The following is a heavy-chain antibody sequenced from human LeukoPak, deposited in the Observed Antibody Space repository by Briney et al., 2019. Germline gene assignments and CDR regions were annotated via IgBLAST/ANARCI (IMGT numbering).Heavy chain of an antibody. V-gene: IGHV3-23*01. J-gene: IGHJ4*02. CDR1: GFTFSSYA. CDR2: ISGSGGST. Sequence: GGSLRLSCAASGFTFSSYAMSWVRRAPGKGLEWVSAISGSGGSTYYADSVKGRFTISRDNSKNTLYLQMNSLRAEDTAVYYCAKTPQSRSSGSGFDYWGQGTLVTVSS. CDR3: AKTPQSRSSGSGFDY. D-gene: IGHD3-22*01.